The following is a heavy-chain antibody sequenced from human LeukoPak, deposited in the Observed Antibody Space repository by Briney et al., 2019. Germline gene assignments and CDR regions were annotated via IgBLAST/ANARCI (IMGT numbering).Heavy chain of an antibody. J-gene: IGHJ5*02. V-gene: IGHV3-21*01. Sequence: SGGSLRLSCAASGFTFSSYSMNWVRQAPGKGLEWVSSISSSSSYIYYADSVKGRFTISRDNAKNSLYLQMNSLRAEDTAVYYCARGVVPAAMSWFDPWGQGTLVTVSS. CDR1: GFTFSSYS. D-gene: IGHD2-2*01. CDR2: ISSSSSYI. CDR3: ARGVVPAAMSWFDP.